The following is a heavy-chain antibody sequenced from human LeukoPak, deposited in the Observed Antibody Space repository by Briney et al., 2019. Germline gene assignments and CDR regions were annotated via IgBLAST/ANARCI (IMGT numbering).Heavy chain of an antibody. D-gene: IGHD6-13*01. J-gene: IGHJ4*02. CDR2: IYYSGST. CDR1: GGSISSYY. CDR3: ARGVYIAAAQYGY. Sequence: SETLSLTCTVSGGSISSYYWSWFRQPPGKGLEWIGYIYYSGSTNYNPSLKSRVTISVDTSKNRFSLKLSSVTAADTAVYYCARGVYIAAAQYGYWGQGTLVSVSS. V-gene: IGHV4-59*01.